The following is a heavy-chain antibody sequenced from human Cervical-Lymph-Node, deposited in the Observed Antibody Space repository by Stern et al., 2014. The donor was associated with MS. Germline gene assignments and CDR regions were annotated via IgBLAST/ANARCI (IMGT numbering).Heavy chain of an antibody. Sequence: EVQLVESGGGLVTPGGSLRLSCVASGFTFSNYDLAWVRQAPGKGPEWVSSIKSSSTYITYADSVKGRFTISRDNAEKSLYLQMSSLRDEDTAVYYCARERLIEAFDLWGQGTVVIVSS. CDR2: IKSSSTYI. CDR3: ARERLIEAFDL. V-gene: IGHV3-21*01. D-gene: IGHD2-21*02. CDR1: GFTFSNYD. J-gene: IGHJ3*01.